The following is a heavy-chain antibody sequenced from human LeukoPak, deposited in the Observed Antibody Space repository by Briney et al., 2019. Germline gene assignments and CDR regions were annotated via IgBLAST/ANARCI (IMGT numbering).Heavy chain of an antibody. CDR1: GFTFSSYI. D-gene: IGHD5-24*01. J-gene: IGHJ4*02. CDR2: IDNDGSTT. V-gene: IGHV3-74*01. CDR3: ARDSDGYNF. Sequence: GGSLRLSCAASGFTFSSYIMRWVRQVPGKGLVWVSRIDNDGSTTRYAESVKGRFTISRDNAKNTLYLQMNSLRVEDAAVYYCARDSDGYNFWGQGTLVTVSS.